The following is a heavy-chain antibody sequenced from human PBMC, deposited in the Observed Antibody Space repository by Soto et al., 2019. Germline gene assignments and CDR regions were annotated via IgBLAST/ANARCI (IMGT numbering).Heavy chain of an antibody. D-gene: IGHD4-17*01. CDR2: ISAYNGNT. J-gene: IGHJ6*02. V-gene: IGHV1-18*01. Sequence: ASVKVSCKASGYNFTSYGISWVRQAPGQGLEWMGWISAYNGNTNCAQKLQGRVTMTTDTSTSTAYMELRSLRSDDTAVYYCARDDYGDDYYYGMDVWGQGTTVTVSS. CDR3: ARDDYGDDYYYGMDV. CDR1: GYNFTSYG.